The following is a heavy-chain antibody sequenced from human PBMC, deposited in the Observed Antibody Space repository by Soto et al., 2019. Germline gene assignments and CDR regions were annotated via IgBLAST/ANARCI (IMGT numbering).Heavy chain of an antibody. Sequence: QMQXXXXXPXVXXPGXXVKVSCKASGFTFTSSAVQWVRQARGQRLEWIGWIVVGSGNTNYAQKFQERVTITRDMSTSTAYMELSSLRSEDTAVYYCAAVGRTTVTTGYYYYGMDVWGQGTTVTVSS. CDR2: IVVGSGNT. V-gene: IGHV1-58*01. D-gene: IGHD4-17*01. CDR3: AAVGRTTVTTGYYYYGMDV. CDR1: GFTFTSSA. J-gene: IGHJ6*02.